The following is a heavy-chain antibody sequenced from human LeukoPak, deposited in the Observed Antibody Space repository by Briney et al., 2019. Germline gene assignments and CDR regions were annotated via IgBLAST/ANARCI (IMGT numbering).Heavy chain of an antibody. CDR3: VKGRKYYFEH. J-gene: IGHJ4*02. Sequence: GGSLRLSCAASGLTFSTYTMNWVRQAPGKGLEWVSCISSRSSYIYYADSVKGRFTISRDNSKNTVSLHMTSLTSDDTAVYYCVKGRKYYFEHWGRGTLVTVSS. D-gene: IGHD5-24*01. V-gene: IGHV3-21*01. CDR2: ISSRSSYI. CDR1: GLTFSTYT.